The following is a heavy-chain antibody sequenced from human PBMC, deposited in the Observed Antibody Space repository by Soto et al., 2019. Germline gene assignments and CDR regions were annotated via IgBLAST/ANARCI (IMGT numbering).Heavy chain of an antibody. D-gene: IGHD3-10*01. CDR1: GFTVSSYA. J-gene: IGHJ4*02. CDR2: ISYDGSNK. V-gene: IGHV3-30-3*01. CDR3: ARDATRYYYGSGSYSGY. Sequence: PGGALRLSCAASGFTVSSYAMHWVRQAPGKGLEWVAVISYDGSNKYYADSVKGRFTISRDNSKNTLYLQMNSLRAEDTAVYYCARDATRYYYGSGSYSGYWGQGTLGTVSS.